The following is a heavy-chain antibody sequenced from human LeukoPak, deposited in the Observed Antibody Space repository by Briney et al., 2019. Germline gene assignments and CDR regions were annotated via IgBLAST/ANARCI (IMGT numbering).Heavy chain of an antibody. CDR1: GFTFDDYA. J-gene: IGHJ4*02. V-gene: IGHV3-9*01. CDR3: AKDIRGYGPSYFDY. Sequence: GGSLRLSCAASGFTFDDYAMHWVRQAPGKGLEWVSGISWNSGSIGYADSVKGRFTISRDNAKNSLYLQMNSLRAEDTALYYCAKDIRGYGPSYFDYWGQGTLVTVSS. D-gene: IGHD5-18*01. CDR2: ISWNSGSI.